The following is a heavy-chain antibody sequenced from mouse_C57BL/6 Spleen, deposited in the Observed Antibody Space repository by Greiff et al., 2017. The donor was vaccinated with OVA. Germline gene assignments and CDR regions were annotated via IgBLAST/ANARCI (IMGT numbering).Heavy chain of an antibody. J-gene: IGHJ2*01. CDR2: ISSGGDYI. V-gene: IGHV5-9-1*02. Sequence: EVKLMESGEVLVKPGGSLKLSCAASGFTFSSYAMSWVRQTPEKRLEWVAYISSGGDYIYYADTVKGRFTISRDNARNTLYLQMSSLKSEDTAMYYCTRVDYYGRGDYFDYWGQGTTLTVSS. CDR3: TRVDYYGRGDYFDY. CDR1: GFTFSSYA. D-gene: IGHD1-1*01.